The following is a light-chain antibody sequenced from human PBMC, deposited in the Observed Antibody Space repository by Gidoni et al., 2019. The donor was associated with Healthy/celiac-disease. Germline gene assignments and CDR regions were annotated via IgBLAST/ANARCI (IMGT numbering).Light chain of an antibody. CDR1: SSDVGGYNY. Sequence: QSALTQPASVSGSPGQAITISCTGTSSDVGGYNYVSWYQQHPGKAPKLMIYEVSKRPSGVSNRFSGSKSGNTASLTISGLQAEDEADYYCSSYTSSSTPPVVFGGGTKLTVL. CDR2: EVS. J-gene: IGLJ2*01. CDR3: SSYTSSSTPPVV. V-gene: IGLV2-14*01.